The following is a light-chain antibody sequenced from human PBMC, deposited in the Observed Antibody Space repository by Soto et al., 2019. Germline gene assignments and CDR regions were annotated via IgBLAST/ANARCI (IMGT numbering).Light chain of an antibody. V-gene: IGLV2-14*01. CDR3: SSYTSSSTPYV. CDR1: SSDVGGYNY. Sequence: QSALTQPASVSGSPGQSITISCTGTSSDVGGYNYVSWYQQHPGKAPKLMIYDVSNRPSGVSNRFSGSKSGNTASLTISGLQAEDEADYSCSSYTSSSTPYVFGTGTKAPVL. J-gene: IGLJ1*01. CDR2: DVS.